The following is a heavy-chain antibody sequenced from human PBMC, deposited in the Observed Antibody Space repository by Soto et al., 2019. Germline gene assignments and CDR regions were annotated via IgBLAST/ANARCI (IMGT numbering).Heavy chain of an antibody. Sequence: QVQLVQSGAEVKKPGSSVKVSCKASGDTFSSYAISWVRQASGQGLEWMGGIIPIFGTANYAQKFQGRVTSTADESTSTAYMELSSLRSEDTAVYYCARDGSGYRSSASPMDVWGQGTTVTVSS. CDR3: ARDGSGYRSSASPMDV. CDR1: GDTFSSYA. CDR2: IIPIFGTA. J-gene: IGHJ6*02. D-gene: IGHD3-22*01. V-gene: IGHV1-69*01.